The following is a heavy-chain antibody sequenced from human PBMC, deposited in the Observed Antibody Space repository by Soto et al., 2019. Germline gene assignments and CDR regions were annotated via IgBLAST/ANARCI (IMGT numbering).Heavy chain of an antibody. Sequence: GGSLRLSCAASGFTFSNAWMNWVRQAPGKGLEWVGRIKSKTDGGTTDYAAPVKGRFTISRDDSKNTLYLQMNSLKTEDTAVYYCTTGVGGSGSSRPFYYYYGMDVWGQGTTVTVSS. V-gene: IGHV3-15*07. D-gene: IGHD3-10*01. CDR2: IKSKTDGGTT. CDR3: TTGVGGSGSSRPFYYYYGMDV. CDR1: GFTFSNAW. J-gene: IGHJ6*02.